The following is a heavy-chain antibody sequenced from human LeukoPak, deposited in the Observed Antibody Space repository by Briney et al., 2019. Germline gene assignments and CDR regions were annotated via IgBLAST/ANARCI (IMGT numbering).Heavy chain of an antibody. CDR2: IYYSGST. Sequence: SETLSLTCTVSGGSISSSSYYWGWIRQPPGKGLEWIGSIYYSGSTYYNPSLKSRVTISVDTSKNQFSLKLSSVTAADTAVYYCARELKNYDSSGYYSPDYWGQGTLVTVSS. CDR1: GGSISSSSYY. CDR3: ARELKNYDSSGYYSPDY. J-gene: IGHJ4*02. V-gene: IGHV4-39*07. D-gene: IGHD3-22*01.